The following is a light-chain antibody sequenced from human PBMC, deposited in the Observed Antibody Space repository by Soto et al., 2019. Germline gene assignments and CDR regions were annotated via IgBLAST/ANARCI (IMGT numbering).Light chain of an antibody. Sequence: DIQMTQSPSSLSASVGDRLTITCQASQDISKYLNWYQQKPGKAPKXXIYDASNLETGVPSRFSGSGSGTDVTFTISRLKNEDFATYYCQQSYSTTHTFGQGTRLEIK. CDR3: QQSYSTTHT. CDR1: QDISKY. CDR2: DAS. J-gene: IGKJ5*01. V-gene: IGKV1-33*01.